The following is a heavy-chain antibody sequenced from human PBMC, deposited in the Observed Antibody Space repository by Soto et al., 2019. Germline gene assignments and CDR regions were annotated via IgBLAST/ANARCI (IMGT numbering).Heavy chain of an antibody. V-gene: IGHV1-46*01. J-gene: IGHJ6*02. CDR2: INPSGGST. CDR3: ARDASGAAHGYSSLDV. D-gene: IGHD6-19*01. Sequence: GASVKVSCKASGYTFTSYYMHWVRQAPGQGLEWMGIINPSGGSTSYAQKFQGRVTMTRDTSTSTVYMELSSLRSEDTAVYYCARDASGAAHGYSSLDVWGQGTTVTVSS. CDR1: GYTFTSYY.